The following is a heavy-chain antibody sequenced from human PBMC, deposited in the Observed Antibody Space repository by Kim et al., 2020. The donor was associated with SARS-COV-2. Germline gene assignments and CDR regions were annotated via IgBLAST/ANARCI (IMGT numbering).Heavy chain of an antibody. J-gene: IGHJ6*02. CDR3: ARGAMEWLRLYGMDV. CDR2: IIPIFGTA. CDR1: GGTFSSYA. D-gene: IGHD5-12*01. Sequence: SVKVSCKASGGTFSSYAISWVRQAPGQGLEWMGGIIPIFGTANYAQKFQGRVTITADESTSTAYMELSSLRSEDTAVYYCARGAMEWLRLYGMDVWGQGTTVTVSS. V-gene: IGHV1-69*13.